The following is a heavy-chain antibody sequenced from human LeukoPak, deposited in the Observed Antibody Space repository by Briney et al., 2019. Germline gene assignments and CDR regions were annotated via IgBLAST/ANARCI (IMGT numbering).Heavy chain of an antibody. CDR3: ARVSLEGEFDP. J-gene: IGHJ5*02. CDR1: GRPFSSSI. Sequence: GGSLRLSCALSGRPFSSSIMHWVRRAPGKGLEWVAVISYEGSNKYYADSVKGRFTISRDNSKNTLYLQTNSLRGEDTAVYHCARVSLEGEFDPWGQGTLVTVSS. V-gene: IGHV3-30-3*01. D-gene: IGHD3-16*01. CDR2: ISYEGSNK.